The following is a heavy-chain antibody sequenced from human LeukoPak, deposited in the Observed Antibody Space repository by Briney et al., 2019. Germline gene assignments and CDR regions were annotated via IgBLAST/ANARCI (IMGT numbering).Heavy chain of an antibody. J-gene: IGHJ4*02. D-gene: IGHD6-13*01. V-gene: IGHV4-4*02. CDR1: GGSISSSNW. CDR2: IYHSGST. CDR3: ARDGHSGSWYVFGSR. Sequence: PSGTLSLTCAVSGGSISSSNWWSWVRQPPGKGLEWIGEIYHSGSTNYNPSLKSRVTISVDKSKNQFSLKLSSVTAADTAVYYCARDGHSGSWYVFGSRWGQGTLVTVSS.